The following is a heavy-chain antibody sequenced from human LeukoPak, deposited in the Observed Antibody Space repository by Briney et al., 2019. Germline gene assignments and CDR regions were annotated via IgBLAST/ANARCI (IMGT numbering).Heavy chain of an antibody. CDR1: GGSISSYY. D-gene: IGHD2-2*01. CDR2: IYDSGST. Sequence: SETLSLTCTVSGGSISSYYWTWIRQPPGKGLEWIGHIYDSGSTNYNSSLKSRVTKSVDASNNHLSLKLSSVTAADTAVDYCSPIVMIPTAMDYFYYIVVWGKGTKVTVSS. V-gene: IGHV4-59*12. CDR3: SPIVMIPTAMDYFYYIVV. J-gene: IGHJ6*03.